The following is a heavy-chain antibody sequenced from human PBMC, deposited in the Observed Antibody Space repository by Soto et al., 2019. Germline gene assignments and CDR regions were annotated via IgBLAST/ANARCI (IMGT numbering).Heavy chain of an antibody. CDR2: ISGSGGST. CDR3: AYADYYGSGSEYYFDY. J-gene: IGHJ4*02. CDR1: GFTFSSYA. V-gene: IGHV3-23*01. Sequence: GGPLRLSCAASGFTFSSYAMSWVRQAPGKGLEWVSAISGSGGSTYYADSVKGRFTISRDNSKNTLYLQMNSLRAEDTAVYYCAYADYYGSGSEYYFDYWGQGTLVTVSS. D-gene: IGHD3-10*01.